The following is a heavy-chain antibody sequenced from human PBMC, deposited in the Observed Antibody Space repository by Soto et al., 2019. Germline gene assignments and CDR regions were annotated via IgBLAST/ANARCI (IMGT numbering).Heavy chain of an antibody. Sequence: XETLALTCTVSGASITGSSYWSWIRQPAGKGLEWIGRFSLSGTTSYNPSLRSRVTMSADVSKNQFSLRLTSVTAADTALYYCARGMKTPGAPAWYYFDSWGQGTLVTVSS. CDR2: FSLSGTT. J-gene: IGHJ4*02. CDR1: GASITGSSY. CDR3: ARGMKTPGAPAWYYFDS. V-gene: IGHV4-4*07. D-gene: IGHD2-8*02.